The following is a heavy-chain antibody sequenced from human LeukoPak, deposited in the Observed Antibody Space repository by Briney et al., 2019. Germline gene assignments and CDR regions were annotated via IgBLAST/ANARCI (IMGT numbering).Heavy chain of an antibody. CDR2: ISYDGSNK. V-gene: IGHV3-30-3*01. J-gene: IGHJ3*02. D-gene: IGHD3-10*01. CDR1: GFTFSSYA. Sequence: GGSLRLSCAASGFTFSSYAMHWVRQAPGKGLEWVAVISYDGSNKYYADSVKGRFTISRDNSKNTLYLQMNSLRAEDTAVYYCAREGGYGSRRSRANRVDAFDIWGQGTMVTVSS. CDR3: AREGGYGSRRSRANRVDAFDI.